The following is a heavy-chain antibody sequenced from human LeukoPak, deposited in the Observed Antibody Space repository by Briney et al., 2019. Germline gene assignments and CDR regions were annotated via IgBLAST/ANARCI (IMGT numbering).Heavy chain of an antibody. CDR2: ISWNSGSI. D-gene: IGHD3-10*01. CDR1: GFTFEDYA. CDR3: ASDIAGSPSFDY. J-gene: IGHJ4*02. Sequence: GGSLRLSCAASGFTFEDYAMHWVRQAPGKGLEWVSGISWNSGSIGYADSVKGRFTISRDNAKNSLYLQMNSLRAEDTAVYYCASDIAGSPSFDYWGQGTLVTVSS. V-gene: IGHV3-9*01.